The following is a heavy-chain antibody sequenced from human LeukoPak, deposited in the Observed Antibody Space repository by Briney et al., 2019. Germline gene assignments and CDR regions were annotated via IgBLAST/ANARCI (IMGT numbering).Heavy chain of an antibody. CDR3: AKAPSSYSGYSSWGAFDI. Sequence: PGGSLRLSCAASGFTFSSYAMSWVRQAPGKGLEWVSAISGSGGSTYYADSVKGRFTISRDNSKNTLYLQMNSLRAEDTAVYYCAKAPSSYSGYSSWGAFDIWGQGTMVTVSS. J-gene: IGHJ3*02. D-gene: IGHD3-22*01. V-gene: IGHV3-23*01. CDR1: GFTFSSYA. CDR2: ISGSGGST.